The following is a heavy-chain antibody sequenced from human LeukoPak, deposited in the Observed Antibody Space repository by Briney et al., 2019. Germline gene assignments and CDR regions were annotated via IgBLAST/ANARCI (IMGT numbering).Heavy chain of an antibody. CDR3: ARFHSGPGGWYVLWYFDL. CDR2: VYNSEST. CDR1: GGSVSSYY. Sequence: KSSETLSLTCTVSGGSVSSYYWSWIRPPPGERLEWIVYVYNSESTKCNSSLESRVTLSLYTSKNQLFLKLTSVTAEDTAVYYCARFHSGPGGWYVLWYFDLWGRGTLVTVSS. V-gene: IGHV4-4*09. J-gene: IGHJ2*01. D-gene: IGHD6-19*01.